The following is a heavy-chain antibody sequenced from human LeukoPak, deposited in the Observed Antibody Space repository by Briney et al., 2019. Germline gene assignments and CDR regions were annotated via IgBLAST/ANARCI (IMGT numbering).Heavy chain of an antibody. V-gene: IGHV3-11*01. D-gene: IGHD3-22*01. CDR2: ISSSGSTI. CDR3: AKDRAVVVVTNAEYFQH. CDR1: GFTFSDYY. J-gene: IGHJ1*01. Sequence: PGGSLRLSCAASGFTFSDYYMSWIRQAPGKGLEWVSYISSSGSTIYYADSVKGRSTISRDNAKNSLYLQMNSLRAEDTAVYYCAKDRAVVVVTNAEYFQHWGQGTLLTVSS.